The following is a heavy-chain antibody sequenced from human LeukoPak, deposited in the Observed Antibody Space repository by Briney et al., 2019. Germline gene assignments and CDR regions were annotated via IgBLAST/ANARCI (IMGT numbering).Heavy chain of an antibody. J-gene: IGHJ4*02. CDR1: GGSISSGGYS. CDR2: IYHSGST. Sequence: SETLSLTCAVSGGSISSGGYSWSWIRQPPGKGLEWIGYIYHSGSTYYNPSLKSRVTISVDRSKNQFSLKLSSVTAADTAVYYCARTNSDPYFDDWGQGTLVTVSS. CDR3: ARTNSDPYFDD. V-gene: IGHV4-30-2*01. D-gene: IGHD3-10*01.